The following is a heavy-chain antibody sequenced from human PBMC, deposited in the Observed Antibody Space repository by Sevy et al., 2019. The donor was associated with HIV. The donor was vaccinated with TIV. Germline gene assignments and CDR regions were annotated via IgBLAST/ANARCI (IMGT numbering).Heavy chain of an antibody. CDR3: AREGCTKPHNY. V-gene: IGHV3-23*01. J-gene: IGHJ4*02. CDR2: LSFGCGEI. CDR1: GFSFSKYS. D-gene: IGHD2-8*01. Sequence: GGSLRLSCAASGFSFSKYSMSWVRQPPGKGLEWVSTLSFGCGEINYADSVKGRFTISRDNSKSSVYLQMNNLRPEDTAVYYCAREGCTKPHNYWGQGTLVTVSS.